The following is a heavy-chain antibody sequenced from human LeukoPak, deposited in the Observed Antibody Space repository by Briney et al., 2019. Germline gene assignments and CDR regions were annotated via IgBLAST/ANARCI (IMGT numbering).Heavy chain of an antibody. D-gene: IGHD3-10*01. CDR1: GFTFSNYA. V-gene: IGHV3-23*01. CDR2: ISDTSTNT. J-gene: IGHJ6*02. CDR3: AKVPYPDYGSWRPPFMDV. Sequence: GGSLRLSCAASGFTFSNYALSWVRQAPGKGLEGVSTISDTSTNTYYADSVRGRFTISRDNSMNTLYLQMNSLRAEDTAIYFWAKVPYPDYGSWRPPFMDVWGQGTTIAVSS.